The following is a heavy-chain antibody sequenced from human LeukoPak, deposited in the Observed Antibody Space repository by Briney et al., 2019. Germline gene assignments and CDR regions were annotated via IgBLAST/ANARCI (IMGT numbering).Heavy chain of an antibody. Sequence: ASVEVSCKASGYTFTGYYMHWMRQAPGQALEWMGWINPNSGGTSYAQRFQGRVTMTRDTSINTAYMELSRLASDDTAVYYCARDHISAYYGSGSYHYWGQGTLVTVSS. CDR2: INPNSGGT. D-gene: IGHD3-10*01. CDR3: ARDHISAYYGSGSYHY. V-gene: IGHV1-2*02. CDR1: GYTFTGYY. J-gene: IGHJ4*02.